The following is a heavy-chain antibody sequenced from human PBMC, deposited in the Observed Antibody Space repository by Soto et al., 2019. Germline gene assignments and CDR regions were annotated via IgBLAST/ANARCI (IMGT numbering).Heavy chain of an antibody. Sequence: QVQLVQSGAEVKKPGASVKVSCKASGYTFTSYGISWVRQAPGQGLEWMGWISTYNGSPNYAQKLQGRVTMTTDTSTSTAYRELRSLRSDDTAVYFCARAYGPSYYYYYMDVWGKGTTVTVSS. D-gene: IGHD3-16*01. CDR2: ISTYNGSP. J-gene: IGHJ6*03. CDR3: ARAYGPSYYYYYMDV. CDR1: GYTFTSYG. V-gene: IGHV1-18*01.